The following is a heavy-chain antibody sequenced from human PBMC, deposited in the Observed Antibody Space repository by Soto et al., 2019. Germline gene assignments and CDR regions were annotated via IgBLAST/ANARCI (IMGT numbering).Heavy chain of an antibody. J-gene: IGHJ4*02. CDR3: ATISGQGFPYYFDY. CDR1: GGTFSSYA. V-gene: IGHV1-69*06. Sequence: GASVKVSCKASGGTFSSYAISWVRQAPGQGLEWMGGIIPIFGTANYAQKFQSRVTITADKSTGTAYMELGSLRSEDTAVYYCATISGQGFPYYFDYWGQGTLVTVSS. D-gene: IGHD6-25*01. CDR2: IIPIFGTA.